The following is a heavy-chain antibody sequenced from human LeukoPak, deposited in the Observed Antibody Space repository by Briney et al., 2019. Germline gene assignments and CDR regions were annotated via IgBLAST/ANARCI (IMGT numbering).Heavy chain of an antibody. CDR2: ISGSGGST. D-gene: IGHD4-17*01. CDR3: AKLPTVTTVYYYMDV. V-gene: IGHV3-23*01. J-gene: IGHJ6*03. Sequence: QPGGSLRLSYAASGFTFSSYAMSWVRQAPGKGLEWVSAISGSGGSTYYADSVKGRFTISRDNSKNTLYLQMNSLRAEDTAVYYCAKLPTVTTVYYYMDVWGKGTTVTVSS. CDR1: GFTFSSYA.